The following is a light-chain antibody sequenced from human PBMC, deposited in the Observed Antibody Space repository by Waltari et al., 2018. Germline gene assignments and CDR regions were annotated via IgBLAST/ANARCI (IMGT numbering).Light chain of an antibody. CDR3: ATWDGSLEGYV. CDR2: ITM. J-gene: IGLJ1*01. Sequence: QSVLTQPPSASGTPGQRGTISCSGSYSNIGNNPVNWYQQLPGTAPKLPIRITMHRPPGVPARFSGSKSGTSVSLAISGLQSDDEADYYCATWDGSLEGYVFGTGTKVSVL. V-gene: IGLV1-44*01. CDR1: YSNIGNNP.